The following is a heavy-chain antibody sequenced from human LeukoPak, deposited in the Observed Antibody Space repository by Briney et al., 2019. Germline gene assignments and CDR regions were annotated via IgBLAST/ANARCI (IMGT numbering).Heavy chain of an antibody. CDR2: IYYSGST. D-gene: IGHD4-17*01. CDR3: ARESTTVTTAGYYYYGMDV. J-gene: IGHJ6*02. Sequence: PSETLSLTCAVYGGSFSSGGYYWSWIRQHPGKGLEWIGYIYYSGSTYYNPSLKSRVTISVDTSKNQFSLKLSSVTAADTAVYYCARESTTVTTAGYYYYGMDVWGQGTTVTVSS. V-gene: IGHV4-31*11. CDR1: GGSFSSGGYY.